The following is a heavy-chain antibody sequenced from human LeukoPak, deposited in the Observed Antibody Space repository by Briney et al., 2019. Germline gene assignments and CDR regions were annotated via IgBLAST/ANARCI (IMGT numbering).Heavy chain of an antibody. CDR2: ISWNSGSI. J-gene: IGHJ4*02. CDR1: GFTFDAYA. V-gene: IGHV3-9*01. CDR3: AKDTGGGVLRWNYFDY. Sequence: GGSLRLSCAASGFTFDAYAMHWVRQAPGKGLEWVSGISWNSGSIGYADSVKCRFTISRDNAKNSLYLQMNSLRAEDTALYYCAKDTGGGVLRWNYFDYWGQGTLVTVSS. D-gene: IGHD4-23*01.